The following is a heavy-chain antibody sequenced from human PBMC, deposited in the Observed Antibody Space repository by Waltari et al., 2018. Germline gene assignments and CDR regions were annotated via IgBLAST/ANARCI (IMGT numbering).Heavy chain of an antibody. J-gene: IGHJ6*02. CDR3: ARERSDSSSWYMYYYYGMDV. Sequence: EVQLVESGGGLVQPGGSLRLSCAASGFTFSSYWLIWVRQAPGKGLEWVANIKQDGSEKYYVDSVKGRFTISRDNAKNSLYLQMNSLRAEDTAVYYCARERSDSSSWYMYYYYGMDVWGQGTTVTVSS. D-gene: IGHD6-13*01. CDR1: GFTFSSYW. V-gene: IGHV3-7*01. CDR2: IKQDGSEK.